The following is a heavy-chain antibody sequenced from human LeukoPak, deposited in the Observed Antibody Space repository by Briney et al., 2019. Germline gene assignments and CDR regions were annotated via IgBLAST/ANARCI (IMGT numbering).Heavy chain of an antibody. J-gene: IGHJ4*02. D-gene: IGHD6-13*01. CDR1: GYSFTSYW. Sequence: PGESLKISCKGSGYSFTSYWIGWVRQMPGKGLEWMGIIYPGDSDTRYSPSFQGQVTISADKSISTAYLQWSSLKASDTAMYYCARGAAASRGLDYFDYWGQGTLVTVSS. CDR3: ARGAAASRGLDYFDY. CDR2: IYPGDSDT. V-gene: IGHV5-51*01.